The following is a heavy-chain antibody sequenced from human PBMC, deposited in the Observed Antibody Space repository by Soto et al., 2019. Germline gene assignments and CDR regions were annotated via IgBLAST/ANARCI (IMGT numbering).Heavy chain of an antibody. Sequence: QVQLVQSGTEVKNPGSSVRVSCKASGASFRTDAISWVRQAPGQGLEWMGRIVPVFGTTNFAQRFQGRVTITADESTRTAYMDLSSLRSEDTAVYYCARSRATTVGFDIWGQGTIVTVSS. CDR2: IVPVFGTT. V-gene: IGHV1-69*01. J-gene: IGHJ3*02. CDR3: ARSRATTVGFDI. CDR1: GASFRTDA. D-gene: IGHD4-17*01.